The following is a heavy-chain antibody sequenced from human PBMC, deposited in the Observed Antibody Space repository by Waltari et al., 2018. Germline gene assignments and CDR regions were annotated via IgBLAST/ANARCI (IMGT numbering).Heavy chain of an antibody. D-gene: IGHD2-2*01. CDR3: AREAYCSSTSCYLTDGMFDP. V-gene: IGHV4-61*02. J-gene: IGHJ5*02. CDR2: ICTSGGT. Sequence: QVQLQESGPGLVKPSQTLSLTCTVSGGSISSGSYYWSWIRQSAGKGLEWIGRICTSGGTTYNPSLKSRVTISVDTSKNQFSLKLSSVTAADTAVYYCAREAYCSSTSCYLTDGMFDPWGQGTLVTVSS. CDR1: GGSISSGSYY.